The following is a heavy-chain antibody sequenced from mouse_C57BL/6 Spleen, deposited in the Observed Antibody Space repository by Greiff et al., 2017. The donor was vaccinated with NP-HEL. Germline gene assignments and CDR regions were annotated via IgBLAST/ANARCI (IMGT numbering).Heavy chain of an antibody. V-gene: IGHV2-2*01. CDR3: ARKHYDYDDRGLYAMDY. D-gene: IGHD2-4*01. Sequence: QVQLQQSGPGLVQPSQSLSITCTVSGFSLTSYGVHWVRQSPGKGLEWLGVIWSGGSTDYNAAFIPRLSISKDNSKSQVFFKMNSRQADDTAIYYCARKHYDYDDRGLYAMDYWGQGTSVTVSS. CDR2: IWSGGST. J-gene: IGHJ4*01. CDR1: GFSLTSYG.